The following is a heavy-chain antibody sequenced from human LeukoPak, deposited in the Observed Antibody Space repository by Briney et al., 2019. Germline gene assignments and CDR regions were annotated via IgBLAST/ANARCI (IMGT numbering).Heavy chain of an antibody. J-gene: IGHJ4*02. V-gene: IGHV4-4*02. CDR3: ARYDVGWYYFDY. CDR2: IYHSGST. Sequence: SGTLSLTCVVSGGSISSSNWWSWVRQPPEKWLEWIGEIYHSGSTNYNPSLKSRVTISVDKSKNQFSLKLSSVTAADTAVYYCARYDVGWYYFDYWGQGTLVTVSS. D-gene: IGHD6-19*01. CDR1: GGSISSSNW.